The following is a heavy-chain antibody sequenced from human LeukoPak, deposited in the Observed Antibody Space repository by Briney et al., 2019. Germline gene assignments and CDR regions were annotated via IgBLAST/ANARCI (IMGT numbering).Heavy chain of an antibody. CDR1: GFTFSSYA. V-gene: IGHV3-21*01. CDR3: ATSGSGGNYPLDY. Sequence: GGSLRLSCAASGFTFSSYAMDWVRQAPGKGLEWVSSITRSSSYIYYADSVKGRFTISRDNAKNSLFLQVNSLRAEDTALYYCATSGSGGNYPLDYWGQGTLVTVSS. CDR2: ITRSSSYI. D-gene: IGHD1-26*01. J-gene: IGHJ4*02.